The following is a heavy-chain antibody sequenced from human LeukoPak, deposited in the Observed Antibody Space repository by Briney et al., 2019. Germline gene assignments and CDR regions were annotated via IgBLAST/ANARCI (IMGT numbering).Heavy chain of an antibody. V-gene: IGHV3-21*01. CDR3: ARGADAQPQGGYFDY. CDR2: ISSSSSYI. Sequence: KPGGSLRLSCAASGFTFSSYAMSWVRQAPGKGLEWVSSISSSSSYIYYADSVKGRFTISRDNAKNSLYLQMNSLRAEDTAVYYCARGADAQPQGGYFDYWGQGTLVTVSS. D-gene: IGHD2-8*01. CDR1: GFTFSSYA. J-gene: IGHJ4*02.